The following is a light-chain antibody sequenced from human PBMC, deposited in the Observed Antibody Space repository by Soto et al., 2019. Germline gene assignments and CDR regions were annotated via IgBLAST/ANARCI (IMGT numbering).Light chain of an antibody. CDR1: QSISRY. V-gene: IGKV1-39*01. CDR2: SAX. CDR3: RQSYRTLPRT. Sequence: DIHMTQSQSSLSASLGDRVTVPXRARQSISRYFNWYQQKPVXXTKLXXXSAXSLQSGVPSRFSGSGSGRDFTLTISSLQPEDFATYYCRQSYRTLPRTFGGGTKVDIK. J-gene: IGKJ4*01.